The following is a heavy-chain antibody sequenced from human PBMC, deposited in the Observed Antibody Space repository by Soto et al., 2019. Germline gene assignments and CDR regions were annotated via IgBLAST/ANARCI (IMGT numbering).Heavy chain of an antibody. J-gene: IGHJ4*02. D-gene: IGHD3-10*01. CDR3: AKDEGRSYKRPIDY. CDR1: GFTFSNFA. V-gene: IGHV3-23*01. Sequence: GGSLRLSCAASGFTFSNFAMSWVRQAPGKGLEWVSAISAGGGGTYYADSVKGRFTISRDNSNNALYLQMHSLRAEDTAVYYCAKDEGRSYKRPIDYWGQGTLVTVSS. CDR2: ISAGGGGT.